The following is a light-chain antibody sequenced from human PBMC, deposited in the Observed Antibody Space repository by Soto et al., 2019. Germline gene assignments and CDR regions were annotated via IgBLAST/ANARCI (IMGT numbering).Light chain of an antibody. CDR2: GSS. J-gene: IGKJ1*01. Sequence: EIVLTQSPGTLSLSPGERGTLSCRASQPVTSNYLAWYQQSPGQAPRLLVYGSSFRATGIPDMFSGSGSGTDFTLTLSRLQPEESALYYCQKYGDSPRTFGQGTKVDIK. CDR3: QKYGDSPRT. CDR1: QPVTSNY. V-gene: IGKV3-20*01.